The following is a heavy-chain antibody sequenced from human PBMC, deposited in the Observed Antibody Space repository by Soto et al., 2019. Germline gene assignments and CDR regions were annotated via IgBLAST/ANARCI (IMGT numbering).Heavy chain of an antibody. V-gene: IGHV4-59*08. D-gene: IGHD5-12*01. J-gene: IGHJ4*02. CDR3: ARHSDSGYDYDFDY. Sequence: SETLSLTCTVSGGSISSYYWSWIRQPPGKGLEWIGYIYYSGSTNYNPSLKSRVTISVDTSKNQFSLKLSSVTAADTAVYYCARHSDSGYDYDFDYWGQGTLVTVSS. CDR1: GGSISSYY. CDR2: IYYSGST.